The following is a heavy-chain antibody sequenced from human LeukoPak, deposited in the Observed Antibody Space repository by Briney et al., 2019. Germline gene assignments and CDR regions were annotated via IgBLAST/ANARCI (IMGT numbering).Heavy chain of an antibody. D-gene: IGHD4-17*01. Sequence: GRSLRLSCAASGFTFSSYGMHWVRQAPGKGLEWVAVISYDGSNKYYADSVKGRFTISRDNAQNSLYLQMNSLRDEDTAVYYCARDLYGDYLVDYWGQGTLVTVSS. CDR2: ISYDGSNK. J-gene: IGHJ4*02. CDR3: ARDLYGDYLVDY. V-gene: IGHV3-30*03. CDR1: GFTFSSYG.